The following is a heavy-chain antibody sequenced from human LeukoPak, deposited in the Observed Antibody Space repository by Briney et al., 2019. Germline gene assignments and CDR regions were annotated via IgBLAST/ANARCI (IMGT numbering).Heavy chain of an antibody. J-gene: IGHJ4*02. CDR3: ARGSVPAAYYFDY. Sequence: GASVKVSCKASGYTFTCYYMHWVRQAPGQGLEWMGWINPNSGGTNYAQKFQGRVTMTRDTSISTAYMELSRLRSDDTAVYYCARGSVPAAYYFDYWGQGTLVTVSS. CDR1: GYTFTCYY. CDR2: INPNSGGT. V-gene: IGHV1-2*02. D-gene: IGHD2-2*01.